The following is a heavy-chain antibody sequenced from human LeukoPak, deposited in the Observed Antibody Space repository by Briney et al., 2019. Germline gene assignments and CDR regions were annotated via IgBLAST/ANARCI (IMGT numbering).Heavy chain of an antibody. Sequence: PSETLSLTCTVSGGSISSSSYYWGWIRQPPGKGLEWIVSIYYSGSTYYNPSLKSRVTISVDTSKNQFSLKRSSVTAADTAVYYCARHQDKLSSSWYVSYFDYWGQGTLVTVSS. CDR2: IYYSGST. CDR3: ARHQDKLSSSWYVSYFDY. CDR1: GGSISSSSYY. V-gene: IGHV4-39*01. J-gene: IGHJ4*02. D-gene: IGHD6-13*01.